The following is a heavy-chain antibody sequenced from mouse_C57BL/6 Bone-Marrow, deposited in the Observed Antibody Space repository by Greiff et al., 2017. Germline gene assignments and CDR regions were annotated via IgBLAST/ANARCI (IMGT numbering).Heavy chain of an antibody. V-gene: IGHV5-6*02. J-gene: IGHJ4*01. Sequence: EVMLVESGGDLVKPGGSLKLSCAASGFTFSSYGMSWVRQTPDKRLEWVATISSGGSYTYYPDSVKGRFTISRDNATNTLYLQMSSLKSEDTAMYYCARRDYGKDYYAMDYWGQGTSVTVSS. D-gene: IGHD1-1*01. CDR3: ARRDYGKDYYAMDY. CDR2: ISSGGSYT. CDR1: GFTFSSYG.